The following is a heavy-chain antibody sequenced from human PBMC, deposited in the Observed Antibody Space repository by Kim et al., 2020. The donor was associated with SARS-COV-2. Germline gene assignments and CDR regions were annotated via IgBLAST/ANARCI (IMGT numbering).Heavy chain of an antibody. CDR2: ISAYNGNT. CDR3: ARDIVVVPAAIKGYYGMDV. Sequence: ASVKVSCKASGYTFTSYGISWVRQAPGQGLEWMGWISAYNGNTNYAQKLQGRVTMTTDTSTSTAYMELRSLRSDDTAVYYCARDIVVVPAAIKGYYGMDVWGQGTTVTVSS. V-gene: IGHV1-18*04. D-gene: IGHD2-2*02. CDR1: GYTFTSYG. J-gene: IGHJ6*02.